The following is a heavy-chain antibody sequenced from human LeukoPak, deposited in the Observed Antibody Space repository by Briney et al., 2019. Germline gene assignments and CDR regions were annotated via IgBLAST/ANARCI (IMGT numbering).Heavy chain of an antibody. Sequence: GGSLRLSCAASGFTFSGYWMTWVRQAPGKGLEWVANVNQDGNNKNYVESVKGRFTISRDNAKNSLYLQMNSLRAEDTAVYYCARSMTTVTTFDYWGQGTLVTVSS. CDR3: ARSMTTVTTFDY. CDR2: VNQDGNNK. V-gene: IGHV3-7*01. CDR1: GFTFSGYW. D-gene: IGHD4-17*01. J-gene: IGHJ4*02.